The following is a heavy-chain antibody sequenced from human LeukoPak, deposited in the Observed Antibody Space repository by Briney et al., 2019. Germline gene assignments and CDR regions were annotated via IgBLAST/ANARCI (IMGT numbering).Heavy chain of an antibody. CDR1: GFTFYTIG. Sequence: GGSLRLSCAASGFTFYTIGMHWVRQAPGKGLEWVAVISFDGSITYYADSVKGRFTISRDNSKNTLYLQMNSLRAEDTAVYYCARDRGIVGTTGYYYMDVWGKGTTVTVSS. CDR2: ISFDGSIT. V-gene: IGHV3-30*03. J-gene: IGHJ6*03. D-gene: IGHD1-26*01. CDR3: ARDRGIVGTTGYYYMDV.